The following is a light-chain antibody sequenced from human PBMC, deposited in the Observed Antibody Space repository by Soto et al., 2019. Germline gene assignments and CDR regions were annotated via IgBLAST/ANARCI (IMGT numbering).Light chain of an antibody. CDR3: QQYGSSLLA. J-gene: IGKJ4*01. Sequence: EIVLTQSPGTLSLSPGERATLSCRASQSVSSSYLAWYQQTPVQAPRLLIYGASSRATGIPDRFSGSGSGTDFTLTISRLEPEDFAVYYCQQYGSSLLAFGGGTKVEIK. V-gene: IGKV3-20*01. CDR2: GAS. CDR1: QSVSSSY.